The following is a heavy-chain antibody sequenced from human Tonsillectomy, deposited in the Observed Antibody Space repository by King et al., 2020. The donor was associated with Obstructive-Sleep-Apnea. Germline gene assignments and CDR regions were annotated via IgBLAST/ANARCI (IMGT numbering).Heavy chain of an antibody. CDR2: ISWNSGSI. CDR3: GKDMGSSGYYGPDSFDI. CDR1: GFTFDDYA. Sequence: VQLVESGGNLVQPGRSLRLSCAASGFTFDDYAMHWVRQAPGKGLEWVSGISWNSGSIGYADSVKGRFTISRDNAKNSLYLQMNSLRAEDTALYYCGKDMGSSGYYGPDSFDIWGQGTMVTVSS. J-gene: IGHJ3*02. V-gene: IGHV3-9*01. D-gene: IGHD3-22*01.